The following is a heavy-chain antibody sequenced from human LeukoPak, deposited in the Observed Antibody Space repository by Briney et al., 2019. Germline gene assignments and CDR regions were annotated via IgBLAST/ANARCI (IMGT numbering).Heavy chain of an antibody. J-gene: IGHJ4*02. Sequence: PGGSLRLSCAASGFTFRSYGMHWVREAPGKGLEWVAFIRYDGSNKYYADYVKGRFTISRDNSKNTLYLQMNSLRAEDTAVYYCAPRSGYCSSTSCSYFDYWGQGTLVTVSS. V-gene: IGHV3-30*02. CDR1: GFTFRSYG. CDR2: IRYDGSNK. D-gene: IGHD2-2*01. CDR3: APRSGYCSSTSCSYFDY.